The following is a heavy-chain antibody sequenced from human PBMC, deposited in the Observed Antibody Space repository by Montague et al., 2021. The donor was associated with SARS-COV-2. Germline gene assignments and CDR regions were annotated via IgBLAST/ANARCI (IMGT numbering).Heavy chain of an antibody. CDR1: GGSISSYY. V-gene: IGHV4-4*07. D-gene: IGHD3-16*02. CDR2: IYTSGST. CDR3: ARGQYDYVWGSYRYKNWFDP. J-gene: IGHJ5*02. Sequence: SETLSLTCTVSGGSISSYYWSWIRQPAGKGLEWIGRIYTSGSTNYNPSLKSRVTMSVDTSKNQFSLKLSSVTAADTAVYYCARGQYDYVWGSYRYKNWFDPWGQGTRVTVSS.